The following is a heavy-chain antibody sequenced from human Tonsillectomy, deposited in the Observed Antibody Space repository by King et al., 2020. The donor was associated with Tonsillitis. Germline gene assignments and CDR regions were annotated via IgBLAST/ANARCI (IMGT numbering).Heavy chain of an antibody. V-gene: IGHV4-34*01. J-gene: IGHJ4*02. CDR1: GSSFSGYY. D-gene: IGHD3-10*01. CDR2: INHSGST. CDR3: ARGGRGRADY. Sequence: VQLQQWGAGLLKPSETLSLTCAAYGSSFSGYYWSWIRRPPGKGLEWIGEINHSGSTNYNTSLKSRVTISEDTSKNQCSLNLISVTAADTAVYYCARGGRGRADYWGQGTLVIVSS.